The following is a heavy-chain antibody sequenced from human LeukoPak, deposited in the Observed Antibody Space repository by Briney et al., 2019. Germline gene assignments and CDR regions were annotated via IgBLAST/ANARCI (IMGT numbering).Heavy chain of an antibody. Sequence: KSSETLSLTCTVSGGSISSYYWSWMRQPPGKGLEWIGYIHYSGNTNYNPSLKSRVTISLGTSRTQFSLKLTSVTAADTAVYYCASSEWNYARWVQGMLVTVSS. J-gene: IGHJ4*02. CDR3: ASSEWNYAR. V-gene: IGHV4-59*08. CDR1: GGSISSYY. CDR2: IHYSGNT. D-gene: IGHD1-7*01.